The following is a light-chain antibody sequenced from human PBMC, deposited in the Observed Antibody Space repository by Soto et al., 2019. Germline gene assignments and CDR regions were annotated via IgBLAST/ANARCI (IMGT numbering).Light chain of an antibody. J-gene: IGKJ1*01. CDR1: QSISSW. Sequence: DIQMTQSPSTLSASVGDRVAITCRASQSISSWVAWYQQKPGKGPKLLIYKASHLESGVPSRFSGSGSGTESTLTISSLQPGDFATYYCQHYNTYPWTFGHGTKVAIK. V-gene: IGKV1-5*03. CDR3: QHYNTYPWT. CDR2: KAS.